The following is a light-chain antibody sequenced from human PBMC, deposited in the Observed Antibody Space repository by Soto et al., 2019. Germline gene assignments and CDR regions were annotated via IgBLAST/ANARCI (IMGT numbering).Light chain of an antibody. V-gene: IGLV3-21*02. J-gene: IGLJ1*01. CDR1: NIGGKS. Sequence: SNELTQPPSVSVAPGQTARITCGGNNIGGKSLHWYQQKPGQAPVLVVYDDGDRPSGIPERFSGSNSGNTATLTISRVEAGDEADYYCQVWDNNYDHYVFGTGTKVTVL. CDR3: QVWDNNYDHYV. CDR2: DDG.